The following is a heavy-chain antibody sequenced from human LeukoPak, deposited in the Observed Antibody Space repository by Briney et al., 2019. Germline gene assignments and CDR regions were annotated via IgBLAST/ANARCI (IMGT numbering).Heavy chain of an antibody. J-gene: IGHJ4*02. D-gene: IGHD5-18*01. Sequence: SETLSLTCTVSGGSISSHYWSWIRQPPGKELEWIAYLYDSVRTKDNPSLKGRVTLSADTSKNQYSLRLSSVTAADTAVYYCATIKRGDIYGYFDFWGQGTLVTVSS. CDR1: GGSISSHY. CDR2: LYDSVRT. V-gene: IGHV4-59*11. CDR3: ATIKRGDIYGYFDF.